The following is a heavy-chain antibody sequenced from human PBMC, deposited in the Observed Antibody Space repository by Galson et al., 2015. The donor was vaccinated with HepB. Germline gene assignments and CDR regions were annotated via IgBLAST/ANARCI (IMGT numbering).Heavy chain of an antibody. CDR2: INPNSGGT. Sequence: SVKVSCKASGYTFTGYYMHWVRQAPGQGLEWMGWINPNSGGTNYAQKFQGWVTMTRDTSISTAYMELSRLRSDDTAVYYCARVKLYCSSTSCYGVDAFDIWGQGTMVTVSS. D-gene: IGHD2-2*01. CDR1: GYTFTGYY. CDR3: ARVKLYCSSTSCYGVDAFDI. J-gene: IGHJ3*02. V-gene: IGHV1-2*04.